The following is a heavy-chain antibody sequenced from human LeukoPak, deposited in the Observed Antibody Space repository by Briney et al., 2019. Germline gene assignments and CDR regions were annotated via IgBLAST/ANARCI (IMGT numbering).Heavy chain of an antibody. CDR2: ISSTGITT. Sequence: GGSLRLSCAASGFIFSSFSMNWVRQAPGKGLEWVSYISSTGITTYYADSVKGRFTISRDNAKNSLYLQMNSLRDEDTAVYYCARDQDYAFDYWGQGTLVTVSS. CDR1: GFIFSSFS. V-gene: IGHV3-48*02. CDR3: ARDQDYAFDY. J-gene: IGHJ4*02. D-gene: IGHD4-17*01.